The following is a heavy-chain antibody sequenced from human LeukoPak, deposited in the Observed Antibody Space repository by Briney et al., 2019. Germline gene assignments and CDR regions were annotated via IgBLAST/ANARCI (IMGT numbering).Heavy chain of an antibody. J-gene: IGHJ4*02. CDR1: GFTFSSYE. V-gene: IGHV3-48*03. Sequence: PGGSLRLSCAASGFTFSSYEMNWVRQAPGKGLEWVSYISSSGSTIYYADSVKGRFTISRDNAKNSLYLQMNSLRAEDTAVHYCARVQRRVVDFDYWGQGTLVTVSS. CDR2: ISSSGSTI. D-gene: IGHD3-3*01. CDR3: ARVQRRVVDFDY.